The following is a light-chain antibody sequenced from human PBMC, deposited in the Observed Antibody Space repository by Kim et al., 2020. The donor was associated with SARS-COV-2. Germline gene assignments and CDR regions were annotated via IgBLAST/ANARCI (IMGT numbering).Light chain of an antibody. CDR3: CSYAGSYTWV. CDR1: RSDVGGYNY. V-gene: IGLV2-11*01. Sequence: GQSCTISCSGTRSDVGGYNYVSWDQQHPGKAPKLMIYDVSKRPSGVPDRFSGSKSGNTASLTISGLQAEDEADYYCCSYAGSYTWVFGGGTQLTVL. J-gene: IGLJ3*02. CDR2: DVS.